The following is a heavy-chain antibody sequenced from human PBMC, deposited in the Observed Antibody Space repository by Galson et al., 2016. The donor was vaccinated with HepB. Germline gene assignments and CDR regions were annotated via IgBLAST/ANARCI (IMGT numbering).Heavy chain of an antibody. CDR1: GNSFSNYW. D-gene: IGHD6-13*01. J-gene: IGHJ4*02. CDR2: IYPRDSDT. CDR3: AIGEQQLVLQY. V-gene: IGHV5-51*01. Sequence: QSGAEVKKPGESLKISCKGSGNSFSNYWIGWVRQMPGKGLEWMGIIYPRDSDTRYSPSLQGQVTISADKSIGTAYLQLSSLKALDTAMYYCAIGEQQLVLQYWGQGTLVIVSS.